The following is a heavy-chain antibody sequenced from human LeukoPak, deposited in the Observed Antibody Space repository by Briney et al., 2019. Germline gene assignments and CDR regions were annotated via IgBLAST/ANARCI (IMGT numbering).Heavy chain of an antibody. J-gene: IGHJ5*02. CDR3: ARDSAVAGTGLDP. CDR2: ISAYNGNT. Sequence: ASVKVSCKASGGTFSSYAISWVRQAPGQGLEWMGWISAYNGNTNYAQKLQGRVTMTTDTSTSTAYMELRSLRSDDTAVYYCARDSAVAGTGLDPWGQGTLVTVSS. D-gene: IGHD6-19*01. CDR1: GGTFSSYA. V-gene: IGHV1-18*01.